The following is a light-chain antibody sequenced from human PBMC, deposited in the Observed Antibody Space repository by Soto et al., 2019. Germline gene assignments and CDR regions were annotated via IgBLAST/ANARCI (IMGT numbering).Light chain of an antibody. CDR2: EGS. Sequence: QSALTQTASVSGSPGQSITISCTGTSNDVGSYNLVSWYQQHPGKAPKLMIYEGSKRLSGVSNRFSGSKSDNTASLTISGLQAEDEADYYCCSYAGSSTFVFGGGTKVTVL. V-gene: IGLV2-23*03. J-gene: IGLJ2*01. CDR1: SNDVGSYNL. CDR3: CSYAGSSTFV.